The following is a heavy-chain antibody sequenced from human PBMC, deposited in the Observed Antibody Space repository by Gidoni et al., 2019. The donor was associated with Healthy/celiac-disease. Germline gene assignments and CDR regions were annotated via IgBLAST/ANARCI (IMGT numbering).Heavy chain of an antibody. CDR1: GYSFTSYW. V-gene: IGHV5-10-1*03. Sequence: EVQLVQSGAEVKKPGESRRISCKGSGYSFTSYWISWVRQMPGKGLEWMGRIDPSDSYTNYSPSFQGHVTISSDKSISTAYLQWSSLKASDTAMYYCARHLPYSSSWSPFDYWGQGTLVTVSS. CDR3: ARHLPYSSSWSPFDY. D-gene: IGHD6-13*01. CDR2: IDPSDSYT. J-gene: IGHJ4*02.